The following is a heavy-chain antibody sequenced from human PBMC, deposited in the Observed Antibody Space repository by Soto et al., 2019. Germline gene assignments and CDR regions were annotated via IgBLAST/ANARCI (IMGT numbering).Heavy chain of an antibody. CDR1: GFSLSTSGVG. D-gene: IGHD6-6*01. J-gene: IGHJ4*02. V-gene: IGHV2-5*02. CDR2: IYWDDDK. CDR3: AHTSPGGFEYSSRAPFDY. Sequence: SGPTLVNPTQTLTLTCTFSGFSLSTSGVGVGWIRQPPGKALEWLALIYWDDDKRYSPSLKSRLTITKDTSKNQVVLTMTNMDPVDTATYYCAHTSPGGFEYSSRAPFDYWGKGTLVTVST.